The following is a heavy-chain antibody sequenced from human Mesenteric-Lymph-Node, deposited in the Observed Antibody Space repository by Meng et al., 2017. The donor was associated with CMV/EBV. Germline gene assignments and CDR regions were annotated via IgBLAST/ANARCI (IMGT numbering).Heavy chain of an antibody. V-gene: IGHV3-53*05. CDR3: ARPHSGAYPWAFDI. CDR2: IYSEIPNSETKT. CDR1: GFPVKSNY. D-gene: IGHD1-26*01. J-gene: IGHJ3*02. Sequence: GESLKISCAASGFPVKSNYMSWVRQAPGKGLEWVSIIYSEIPNSETKTYYAESVKGRFTVSRDNSKNTLDLLMNNLRPEDTAVYYCARPHSGAYPWAFDIWGQGTLVTVSS.